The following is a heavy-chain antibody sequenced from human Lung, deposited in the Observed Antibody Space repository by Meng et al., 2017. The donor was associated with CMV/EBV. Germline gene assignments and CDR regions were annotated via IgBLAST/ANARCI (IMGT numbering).Heavy chain of an antibody. CDR3: AKVPCSSTSCYPYYFDY. J-gene: IGHJ4*02. CDR2: IWFDGSFK. D-gene: IGHD2-2*01. CDR1: GFSFSSFA. Sequence: GGSXRLXCAASGFSFSSFAMHWVRQAPGKGLEWVAVIWFDGSFKFYGDSVQGRFTISRDNSKNILYLEMNNLRAEDTAVYYCAKVPCSSTSCYPYYFDYLGQGXLVTVSS. V-gene: IGHV3-33*06.